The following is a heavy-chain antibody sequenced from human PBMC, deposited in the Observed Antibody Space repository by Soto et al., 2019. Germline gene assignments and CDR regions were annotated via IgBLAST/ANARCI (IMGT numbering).Heavy chain of an antibody. CDR3: ARVGYCSSTSCYSPDKNWFDP. D-gene: IGHD2-2*01. CDR1: GGSISSYY. CDR2: IYYSGST. Sequence: SETLSLTCTVSGGSISSYYWSWIRQPPGKGLEWIGYIYYSGSTNYNPSLKSRVTISVDTSKNQFSLKLSSVTAADTAVYYCARVGYCSSTSCYSPDKNWFDPWGQATLVTVSS. J-gene: IGHJ5*02. V-gene: IGHV4-59*01.